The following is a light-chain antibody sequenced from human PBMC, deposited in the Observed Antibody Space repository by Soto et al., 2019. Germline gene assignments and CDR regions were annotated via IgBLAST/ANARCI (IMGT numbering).Light chain of an antibody. Sequence: GDRVTITCRASQRMTSWLAWYQQKPGKAPKVLIYDASSLESGVPSRFSGSESGTEFTLTISSLQPDDIATYYCQQYNSYWMFGQGTKVDIK. CDR1: QRMTSW. CDR2: DAS. V-gene: IGKV1-5*01. J-gene: IGKJ1*01. CDR3: QQYNSYWM.